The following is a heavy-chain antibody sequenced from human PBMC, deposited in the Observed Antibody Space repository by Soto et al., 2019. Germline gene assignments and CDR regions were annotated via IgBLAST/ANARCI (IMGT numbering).Heavy chain of an antibody. D-gene: IGHD3-3*01. CDR3: ARALSYYDFWSGYYSSYYGMDV. V-gene: IGHV4-34*01. J-gene: IGHJ6*02. CDR2: INHSGST. CDR1: GGSFSGYY. Sequence: SETLSLTCAVYGGSFSGYYWSWIRQPPGKGLEWIGEINHSGSTNYNPSLKSRVTISVDTSKNQFSLKLSSVTAADTAVYYCARALSYYDFWSGYYSSYYGMDVWGQGTTVTV.